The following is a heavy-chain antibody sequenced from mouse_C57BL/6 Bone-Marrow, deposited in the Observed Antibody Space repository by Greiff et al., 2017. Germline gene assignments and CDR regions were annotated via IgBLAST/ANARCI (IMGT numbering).Heavy chain of an antibody. CDR2: INPNDGTT. V-gene: IGHV1-39*01. CDR1: GYSFTDYN. D-gene: IGHD2-4*01. J-gene: IGHJ4*01. CDR3: ARGYDYDYAMDY. Sequence: VQLQQSGPELVKPGASVKISCKASGYSFTDYNMNWVKQSNGTSLEWIGVINPNDGTTSYNQKFKGQATLTVDHSSSTAYMQHNSLTSEYSAVYYCARGYDYDYAMDYWGQGTSVTVSS.